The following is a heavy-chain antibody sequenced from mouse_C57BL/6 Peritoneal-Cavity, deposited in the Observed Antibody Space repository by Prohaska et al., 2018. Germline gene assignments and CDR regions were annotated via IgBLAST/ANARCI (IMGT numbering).Heavy chain of an antibody. CDR2: ITHSRET. Sequence: QMQLQESGPGLVKPSQSLFLTCSITGFPITSGYSWIWILQSPAKPLEWMGYITHSRETFYNPSLQSPISITRETSKNQFFLQLNSVTTEDTAMYYCAGDRGGYWYFDVWGTGTTVTVSS. J-gene: IGHJ1*03. V-gene: IGHV12-3*01. CDR1: GFPITSGYS. CDR3: AGDRGGYWYFDV.